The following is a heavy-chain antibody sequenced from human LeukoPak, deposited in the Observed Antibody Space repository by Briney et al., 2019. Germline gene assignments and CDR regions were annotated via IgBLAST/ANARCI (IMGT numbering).Heavy chain of an antibody. CDR3: ARSGGYSSPQNY. J-gene: IGHJ4*02. D-gene: IGHD6-19*01. Sequence: PETLSLTCSVSGGSISSYYWSWIRQPPGKGLEWIGYIYSSGSTNYNSSLKSRVTISVDTSKNQFSLKLSSVTAADTAVYYCARSGGYSSPQNYWGQGTLVTVSS. CDR1: GGSISSYY. V-gene: IGHV4-59*01. CDR2: IYSSGST.